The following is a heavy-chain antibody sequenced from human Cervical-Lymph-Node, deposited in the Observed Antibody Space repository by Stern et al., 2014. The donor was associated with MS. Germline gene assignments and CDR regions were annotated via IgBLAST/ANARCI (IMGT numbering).Heavy chain of an antibody. CDR3: AKAKRGYFGHIDF. J-gene: IGHJ4*02. CDR2: ISDDGSVK. Sequence: VQLVESGGGVVQPGRSLRLSCEASGFIFTNYGMHLVRQAPGKGLDWVAVISDDGSVKYYSASAKGRFAISRDNSKQTVHLQMNSLAPEDTGLYYCAKAKRGYFGHIDFWGQGTLVSVSS. D-gene: IGHD3-9*01. V-gene: IGHV3-30*18. CDR1: GFIFTNYG.